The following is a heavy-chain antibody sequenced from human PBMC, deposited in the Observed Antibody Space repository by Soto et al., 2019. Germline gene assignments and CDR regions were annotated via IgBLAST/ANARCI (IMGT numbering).Heavy chain of an antibody. CDR1: GGSISGNY. CDR2: IYYSGST. CDR3: ARLQLQRRNSHEYSIYGMDV. J-gene: IGHJ6*02. D-gene: IGHD1-1*01. Sequence: SETLSLTCIVSGGSISGNYWSWIRQPPGKGLEWIRYIYYSGSTNYNPSLKSRVTISIDTSKNQFSLHLSSVTAADTAVYYCARLQLQRRNSHEYSIYGMDVWGQGNTVTVSS. V-gene: IGHV4-59*01.